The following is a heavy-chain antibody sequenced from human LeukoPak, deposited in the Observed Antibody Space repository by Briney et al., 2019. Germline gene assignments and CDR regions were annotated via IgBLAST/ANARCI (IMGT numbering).Heavy chain of an antibody. D-gene: IGHD3-22*01. CDR1: GDSIRNGNHY. CDR3: ARSHYDSSGYYYQNNPFDY. V-gene: IGHV4-30-4*01. Sequence: SETLSLTCTVSGDSIRNGNHYWTWIRQSPGKGLEWIGFIYYSGSTYYNPSLESRVSISVDTSKNQFSLKLTSVTAADTAVYYCARSHYDSSGYYYQNNPFDYWGQGTLVTVSS. CDR2: IYYSGST. J-gene: IGHJ4*02.